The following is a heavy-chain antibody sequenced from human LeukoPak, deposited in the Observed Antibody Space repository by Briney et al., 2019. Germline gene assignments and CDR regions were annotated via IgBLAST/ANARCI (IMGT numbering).Heavy chain of an antibody. V-gene: IGHV3-49*04. J-gene: IGHJ5*02. D-gene: IGHD1-26*01. CDR3: TLRGGLPGYLDP. CDR2: IRSKAYGGTR. CDR1: GFTFGDYA. Sequence: PGGSLRLSCTASGFTFGDYAMSWVRQAPGKGLEWVGFIRSKAYGGTREYAASVKGRFTISRDDSKSIAYLQMNSLKTEDTAVYYCTLRGGLPGYLDPWGQGTLVTVSS.